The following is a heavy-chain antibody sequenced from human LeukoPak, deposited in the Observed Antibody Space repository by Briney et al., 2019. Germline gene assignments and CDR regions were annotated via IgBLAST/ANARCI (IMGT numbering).Heavy chain of an antibody. V-gene: IGHV3-7*01. D-gene: IGHD3-3*01. CDR2: IKEDGSEK. CDR1: GFTFSNYW. CDR3: ARSGSDFDY. J-gene: IGHJ4*02. Sequence: GGSLRLSCEASGFTFSNYWMSLVRQTAGKGLEWVANIKEDGSEKNYVDSVKGRFTLSRDNAKNSLYLQMNSLRAEDTAVYYCARSGSDFDYWGQGTLVSVSS.